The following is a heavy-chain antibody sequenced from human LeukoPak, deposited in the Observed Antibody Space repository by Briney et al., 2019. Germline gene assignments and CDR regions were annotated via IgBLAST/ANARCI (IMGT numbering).Heavy chain of an antibody. Sequence: ASVKVSCKASGGTFSSYAISWVRQAPGQGLEWMGWISAYNGNTNYAQKLQGRVTMTTDTSTSTAYMELRSLRSDDTAVYYCARDDKAVADQYNWFNPWGQGTLVTVSS. CDR3: ARDDKAVADQYNWFNP. D-gene: IGHD6-19*01. CDR2: ISAYNGNT. CDR1: GGTFSSYA. J-gene: IGHJ5*02. V-gene: IGHV1-18*01.